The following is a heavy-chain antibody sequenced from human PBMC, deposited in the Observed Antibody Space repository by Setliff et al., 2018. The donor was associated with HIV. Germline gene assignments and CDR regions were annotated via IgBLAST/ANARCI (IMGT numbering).Heavy chain of an antibody. CDR3: ATPGYSSSYFDY. CDR1: GYSISSGYY. Sequence: SETLSLTCAVSGYSISSGYYWGWIRQPPGKGLEWIGNIYQSGSSYSNPSLKSRVTISIDTSKNQFSLKLSSVTAADTAVYYCATPGYSSSYFDYWGQGTLVTVSS. J-gene: IGHJ4*02. V-gene: IGHV4-38-2*01. CDR2: IYQSGSS. D-gene: IGHD6-13*01.